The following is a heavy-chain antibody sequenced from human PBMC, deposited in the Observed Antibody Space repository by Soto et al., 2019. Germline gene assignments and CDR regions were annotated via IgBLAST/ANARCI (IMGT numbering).Heavy chain of an antibody. Sequence: QVQLVESGGGVVQPGRSLRLSCAASGFTFSSYGMHWVRQAPGKGLEWVAVISYDGITKYYADSVKGRFTISRDNSKNTLYLQMNSLKAEDTAVYYCAKDEVRRVKAFAYWGQGTLVTVSA. V-gene: IGHV3-30*18. CDR1: GFTFSSYG. CDR3: AKDEVRRVKAFAY. J-gene: IGHJ4*02. CDR2: ISYDGITK.